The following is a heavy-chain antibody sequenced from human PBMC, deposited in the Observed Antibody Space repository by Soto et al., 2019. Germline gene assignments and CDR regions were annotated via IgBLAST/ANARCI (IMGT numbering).Heavy chain of an antibody. Sequence: QVQLVQSGAEVKKPGASVNVSCKASGYTFTVYYMHWVRQAPGQVLDWMGWINPKSGGTMYPQKFQGRVTMTWDTSISTAYMALTRLRSDDTAVYYCARDLAKVGGSAGFDYWGQGTLVTVSS. CDR1: GYTFTVYY. D-gene: IGHD1-26*01. CDR2: INPKSGGT. V-gene: IGHV1-2*02. CDR3: ARDLAKVGGSAGFDY. J-gene: IGHJ4*02.